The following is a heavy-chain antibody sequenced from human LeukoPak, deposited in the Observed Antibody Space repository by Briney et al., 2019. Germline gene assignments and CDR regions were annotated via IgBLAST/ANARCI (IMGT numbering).Heavy chain of an antibody. V-gene: IGHV3-23*01. D-gene: IGHD4-17*01. Sequence: GGSLRLSCVASELTFAAYAMTWVRLTPGKGLEWVSSIGGSGTYANYADSVRGRFTISRDNSRNTLYLQMNSLRAEDTAVYYCGRDPNGDYVGAFEFWGQGTLVSVSS. J-gene: IGHJ3*01. CDR3: GRDPNGDYVGAFEF. CDR2: IGGSGTYA. CDR1: ELTFAAYA.